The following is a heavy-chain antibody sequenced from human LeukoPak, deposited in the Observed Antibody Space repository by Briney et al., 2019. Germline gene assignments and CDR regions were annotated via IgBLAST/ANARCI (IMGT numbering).Heavy chain of an antibody. CDR1: GFTFRNYW. CDR2: IKEDGNEK. CDR3: ANLRLLGFDS. Sequence: GSLRLSCAASGFTFRNYWMSWVRQAPGKGLEWVANIKEDGNEKYYVDSVKGRFTISRDNAKNSLFLQMNSLRAEDTAVYYCANLRLLGFDSWGQGTLVSVSS. D-gene: IGHD2-21*02. V-gene: IGHV3-7*01. J-gene: IGHJ4*02.